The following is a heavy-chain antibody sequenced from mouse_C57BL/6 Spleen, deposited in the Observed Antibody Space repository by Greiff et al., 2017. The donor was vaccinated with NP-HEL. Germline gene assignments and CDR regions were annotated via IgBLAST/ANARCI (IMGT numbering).Heavy chain of an antibody. CDR1: GYTFTDYN. CDR3: ARPYYYGSSLAWFAY. Sequence: VQLQQSGPELVKPGASVTIPCKASGYTFTDYNMDWVKQSHGKSLEWIGDINPNNGGTIYNQKFKGKATLTVDKSSSTAYMELRSLTSEDTAVYYCARPYYYGSSLAWFAYWGQGTLVTVSA. V-gene: IGHV1-18*01. CDR2: INPNNGGT. D-gene: IGHD1-1*01. J-gene: IGHJ3*01.